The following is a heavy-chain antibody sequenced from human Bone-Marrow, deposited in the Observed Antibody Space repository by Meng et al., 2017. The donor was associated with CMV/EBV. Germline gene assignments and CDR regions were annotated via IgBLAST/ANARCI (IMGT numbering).Heavy chain of an antibody. V-gene: IGHV3-21*06. J-gene: IGHJ5*02. Sequence: GSLKISCAASGFTFSTYSMNWVRQAPGKGLEWVSSISDSSSYIKYADSVRGRFIISRDNVKNSLSLQMNSLRAEDTAVYYCARSGYDSSGYYAGWFGPWGQGTLVTVSS. CDR3: ARSGYDSSGYYAGWFGP. CDR1: GFTFSTYS. D-gene: IGHD3-22*01. CDR2: ISDSSSYI.